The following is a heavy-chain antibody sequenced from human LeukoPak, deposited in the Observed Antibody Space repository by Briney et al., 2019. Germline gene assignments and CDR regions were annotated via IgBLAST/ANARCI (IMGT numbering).Heavy chain of an antibody. CDR1: GFTFSSYA. V-gene: IGHV3-64D*06. Sequence: PGGSLRLSCSASGFTFSSYAMHWVRQAPGKGLEYVSAISSNGGSTYYADSVKGRFTISRDNSKNTLYLQMSGLRAEDTAVYYCVKRILVVAGAFDYWGQGTLVTVSS. D-gene: IGHD6-19*01. J-gene: IGHJ4*02. CDR3: VKRILVVAGAFDY. CDR2: ISSNGGST.